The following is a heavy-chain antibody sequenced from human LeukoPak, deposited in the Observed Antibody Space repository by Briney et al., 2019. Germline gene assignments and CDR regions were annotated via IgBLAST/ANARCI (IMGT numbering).Heavy chain of an antibody. Sequence: SETLSLTCTVSGGSISSYYWSWIRQPPGKGLEWIGYIYYSGSTNYNPSLKSRVTISVDTSKNQFSLKLSSVTAADTAVYYCARGGGLIAAAGSNWFDPWGQGTLVTVSS. D-gene: IGHD6-13*01. CDR2: IYYSGST. CDR1: GGSISSYY. J-gene: IGHJ5*02. CDR3: ARGGGLIAAAGSNWFDP. V-gene: IGHV4-59*01.